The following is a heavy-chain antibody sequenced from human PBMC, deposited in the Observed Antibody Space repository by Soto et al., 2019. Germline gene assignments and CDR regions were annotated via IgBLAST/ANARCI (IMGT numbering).Heavy chain of an antibody. V-gene: IGHV1-18*01. Sequence: ASAKDSCKASGYTFTSYGISWVRQAHGQGLEWMGWISAYNGNTNYAQKLQGRVTMTTDTSTSTAYMELRSLRSDDTAVYYCPRDSSYSSSWYGMDVWVQVTTVTVSS. CDR1: GYTFTSYG. J-gene: IGHJ6*02. CDR3: PRDSSYSSSWYGMDV. D-gene: IGHD6-13*01. CDR2: ISAYNGNT.